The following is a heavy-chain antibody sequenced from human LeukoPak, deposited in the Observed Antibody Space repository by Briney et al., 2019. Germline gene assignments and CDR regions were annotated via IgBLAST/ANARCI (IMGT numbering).Heavy chain of an antibody. J-gene: IGHJ3*02. D-gene: IGHD6-19*01. CDR1: GFTFSNYE. CDR3: ARRGGYSSGYAFDI. Sequence: GGSLRLSCEASGFTFSNYEMKRVRQAPGKGLEWVSYISNRSGSSIYYADSVKGRFTISRDNAKNSLYLQMNSLRAEDTAVYYCARRGGYSSGYAFDIWGQGTMVTVSS. V-gene: IGHV3-48*03. CDR2: ISNRSGSSI.